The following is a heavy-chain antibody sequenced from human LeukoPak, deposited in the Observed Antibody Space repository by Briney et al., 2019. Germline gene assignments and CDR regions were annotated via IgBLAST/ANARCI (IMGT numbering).Heavy chain of an antibody. V-gene: IGHV3-53*01. CDR1: GFTFSSYS. Sequence: PGGSLRLSCAASGFTFSSYSMNWVRQAPGKGLEWVSVIYSGGITYYADSVKGRFTISRDNSKKTIYLQMNSLRAEDTAVYYCASYNPYYWGQGTLVTVSS. J-gene: IGHJ4*02. CDR2: IYSGGIT. CDR3: ASYNPYY. D-gene: IGHD1-1*01.